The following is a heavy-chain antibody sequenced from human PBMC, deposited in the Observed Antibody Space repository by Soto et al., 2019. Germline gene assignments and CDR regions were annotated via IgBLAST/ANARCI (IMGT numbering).Heavy chain of an antibody. CDR2: ISYDGSNK. D-gene: IGHD6-13*01. CDR3: AKDGRIAAAAYATRFDY. J-gene: IGHJ4*02. V-gene: IGHV3-30*18. CDR1: GFTFSSYG. Sequence: GGSLRLSCAASGFTFSSYGMHWVRQAPGKGLEWVAVISYDGSNKYYADSVKGRFTISRDNSKNTLYLQMNSLRAEDTAVYYCAKDGRIAAAAYATRFDYWGQGTLVTV.